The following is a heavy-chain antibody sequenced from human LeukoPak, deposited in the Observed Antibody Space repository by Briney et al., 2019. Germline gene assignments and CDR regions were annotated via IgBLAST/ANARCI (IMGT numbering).Heavy chain of an antibody. V-gene: IGHV3-21*01. CDR3: ARYCSSSRCLYYYHMDV. J-gene: IGHJ6*03. Sequence: GGSLRLSCAASGFTFSDYYMNWVRQAPGKGLEWVSSISSGSSYIYYADSMKGRFTISRDDAKNSLYLQMNSLRAEDTAVYYCARYCSSSRCLYYYHMDVWGKGTTVTVSS. CDR1: GFTFSDYY. CDR2: ISSGSSYI. D-gene: IGHD2-2*01.